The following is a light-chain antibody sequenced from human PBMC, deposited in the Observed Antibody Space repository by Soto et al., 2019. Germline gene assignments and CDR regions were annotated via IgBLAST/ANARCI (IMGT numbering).Light chain of an antibody. J-gene: IGKJ2*01. CDR1: QSVFNNN. V-gene: IGKV3-20*01. Sequence: EIVLTQSPGTLSLSPWERATLSCRASQSVFNNNLAWYQQKPGQAPRLLMFGASSRATGIPDRFSGSGSGTDFTLTISRLEPEDFAIYHCQQYGGSPRTFGQGTKLEIK. CDR3: QQYGGSPRT. CDR2: GAS.